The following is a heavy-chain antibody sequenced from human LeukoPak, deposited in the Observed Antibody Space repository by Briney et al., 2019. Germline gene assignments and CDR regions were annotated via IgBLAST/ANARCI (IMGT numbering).Heavy chain of an antibody. D-gene: IGHD3-10*01. V-gene: IGHV4-39*01. Sequence: SETLSLTCTVSGGSISSSSHYWGWIRQPPGKGLEWIGSIYYSGSTYYNPSLKSRVTISVDTSKSQFSLKLSSVTAADTAVYYCVRHLGRGSGSIPWYFDYWGQGTLVTVSS. J-gene: IGHJ4*02. CDR1: GGSISSSSHY. CDR2: IYYSGST. CDR3: VRHLGRGSGSIPWYFDY.